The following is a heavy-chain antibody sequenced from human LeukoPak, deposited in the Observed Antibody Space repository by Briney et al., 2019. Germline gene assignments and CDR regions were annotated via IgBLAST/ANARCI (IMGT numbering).Heavy chain of an antibody. CDR3: SSGNSHAFDI. CDR1: GFTFSSYW. J-gene: IGHJ3*02. CDR2: INSDGSST. V-gene: IGHV3-74*01. D-gene: IGHD4-23*01. Sequence: GGSLRLSCAASGFTFSSYWMHWVRQAPGKGLVWVSRINSDGSSTSYADSVKGRFTISRDNAKYTLYLQMNNLRAEDTAVYYCSSGNSHAFDIWGQGTMVTVSS.